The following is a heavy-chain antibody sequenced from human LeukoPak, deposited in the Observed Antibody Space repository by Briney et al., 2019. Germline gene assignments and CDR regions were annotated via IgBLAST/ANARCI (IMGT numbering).Heavy chain of an antibody. J-gene: IGHJ6*03. Sequence: GGSLRLSCVASGFKFDDYSMNWVRHVPGKGLEWVAGINWDGASTGYRDSMKGRFTISRDNGKNSLYLQMCGLRVDDTAVYYCGRVHCSTNSCYDYYDYYMDVSGKGTTVTVSS. CDR2: INWDGAST. D-gene: IGHD5-12*01. V-gene: IGHV3-20*04. CDR3: GRVHCSTNSCYDYYDYYMDV. CDR1: GFKFDDYS.